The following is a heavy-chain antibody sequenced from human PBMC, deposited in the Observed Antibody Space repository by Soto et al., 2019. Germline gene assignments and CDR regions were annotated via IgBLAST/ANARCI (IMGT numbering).Heavy chain of an antibody. CDR3: ARAGYGGNSLDY. J-gene: IGHJ4*02. Sequence: PSETLSLTCAVSGGSIRSSNWWSWVRQPPGKGLEWIGEIHHSGSTNYNPSLKSRVTMSVDQSKNQFSLKLNSMTAADTALYYCARAGYGGNSLDYWGQGILVTVSS. CDR1: GGSIRSSNW. CDR2: IHHSGST. D-gene: IGHD4-17*01. V-gene: IGHV4-4*02.